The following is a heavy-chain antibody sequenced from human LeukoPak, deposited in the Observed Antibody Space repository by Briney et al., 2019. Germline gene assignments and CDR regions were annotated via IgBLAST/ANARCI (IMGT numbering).Heavy chain of an antibody. CDR2: TSASGGST. CDR3: AKTVSGSHSYQGGDY. J-gene: IGHJ4*02. D-gene: IGHD3-16*02. V-gene: IGHV3-23*01. Sequence: GGSLRLSCAASGFTFSSYAMSWVRQAPGKGLEWVSGTSASGGSTYYADSVKGRFTISRDNSKNTLYLQMNSLRAEDTAVYFCAKTVSGSHSYQGGDYWGQGTLVTVST. CDR1: GFTFSSYA.